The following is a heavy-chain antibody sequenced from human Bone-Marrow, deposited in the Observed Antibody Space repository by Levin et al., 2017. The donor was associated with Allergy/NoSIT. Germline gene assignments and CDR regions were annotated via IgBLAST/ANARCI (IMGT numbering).Heavy chain of an antibody. CDR3: AGDVEYSGYFRAVDY. D-gene: IGHD5-12*01. Sequence: GGSLRLSCAASGFTFSSYSMNWVRQAPGKGLEWVSSISSSSSYIYYADSVKGRFTISRDNAKNSLYLQMNSLRAEDTAVYYCAGDVEYSGYFRAVDYWGQGTLVTVSS. CDR1: GFTFSSYS. CDR2: ISSSSSYI. V-gene: IGHV3-21*01. J-gene: IGHJ4*02.